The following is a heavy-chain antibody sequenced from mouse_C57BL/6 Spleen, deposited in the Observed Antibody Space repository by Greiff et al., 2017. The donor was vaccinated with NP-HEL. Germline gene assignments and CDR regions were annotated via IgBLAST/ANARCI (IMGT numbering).Heavy chain of an antibody. J-gene: IGHJ2*01. D-gene: IGHD1-1*01. V-gene: IGHV1-7*01. CDR2: INPSSGYT. CDR3: ARRGSSLDY. Sequence: VHLVESGAELAKPGASVKLSCKASGYTFTSYWMHWVKQRPGQGLEWIGYINPSSGYTKSNQKFKDKAPLTADKSTSTAYMQLSSLTYEDSACYYCARRGSSLDYWGQGTTLTVSS. CDR1: GYTFTSYW.